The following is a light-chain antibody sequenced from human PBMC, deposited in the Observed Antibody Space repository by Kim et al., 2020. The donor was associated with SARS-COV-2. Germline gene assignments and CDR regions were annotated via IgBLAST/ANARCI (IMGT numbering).Light chain of an antibody. V-gene: IGLV3-21*04. CDR3: QVWASSTGQVI. J-gene: IGLJ2*01. Sequence: SYELTQPPSVSVAPGETATITCGGTSIGSKNVHWYQQRTGQAPLLVIYYDDSRPSGIPERFSASNFDNTVALTISRIGAGDEADYYCQVWASSTGQVIFGGGTQLTVL. CDR1: SIGSKN. CDR2: YDD.